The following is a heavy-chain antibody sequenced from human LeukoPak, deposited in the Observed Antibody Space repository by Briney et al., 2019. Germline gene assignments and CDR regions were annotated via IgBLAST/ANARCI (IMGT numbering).Heavy chain of an antibody. CDR1: GGTFSSYA. CDR2: IIPIFGTA. J-gene: IGHJ5*02. CDR3: ATGINLYYYGSGSYYNFGFDP. V-gene: IGHV1-69*05. Sequence: SVKVSCKASGGTFSSYAISWVRQAPGQGLEWMGGIIPIFGTANYAQKFQGRVTITRDTSASTAYMELSSLRSEDTAVYYCATGINLYYYGSGSYYNFGFDPWGQGTLVTVSS. D-gene: IGHD3-10*01.